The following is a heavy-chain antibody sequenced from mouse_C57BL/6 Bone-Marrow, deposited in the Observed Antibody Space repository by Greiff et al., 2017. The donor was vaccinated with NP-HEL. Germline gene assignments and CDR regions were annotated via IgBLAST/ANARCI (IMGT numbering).Heavy chain of an antibody. CDR3: ARPLTVVATDYAMDY. Sequence: QVTLKVSGPGILQPSQTLSLTCSFSGFSLSTFGMGVGWIRQPSGKGLEWLAHIWWDDDKYYNPALKSRLTISKDTSKNQVFLKIANVDTADTATYDCARPLTVVATDYAMDYWGQGTSVTVSS. CDR1: GFSLSTFGMG. J-gene: IGHJ4*01. V-gene: IGHV8-8*01. CDR2: IWWDDDK. D-gene: IGHD1-1*01.